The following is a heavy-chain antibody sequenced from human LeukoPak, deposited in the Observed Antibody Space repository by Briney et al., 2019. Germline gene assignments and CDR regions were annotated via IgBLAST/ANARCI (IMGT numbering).Heavy chain of an antibody. CDR2: IYYSGST. D-gene: IGHD4-23*01. Sequence: SDTLSLTCAVSGYSIGSSNWWGWIRQPPGKGLEWIGYIYYSGSTYYNPSLKSRVTISVDTSKNQFSLKLSSVTAADTAVYYCAKEGGHSGWFDPWGQGTLVTVSS. CDR3: AKEGGHSGWFDP. J-gene: IGHJ5*02. CDR1: GYSIGSSNW. V-gene: IGHV4-28*03.